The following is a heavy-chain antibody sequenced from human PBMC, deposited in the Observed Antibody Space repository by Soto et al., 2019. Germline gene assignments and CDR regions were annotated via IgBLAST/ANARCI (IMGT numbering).Heavy chain of an antibody. V-gene: IGHV3-33*01. CDR3: AGDVTVRRLDH. J-gene: IGHJ4*02. CDR2: IWYDGSSQ. CDR1: GFPFSLYG. D-gene: IGHD4-4*01. Sequence: QVQLVESGGGVVQPGGSLRLSCTASGFPFSLYGMQWVRQAPGQGLEWVAMIWYDGSSQFYVDSVKGRFTVSRDNPKNTLYLDMNSLRGGDTAVYYCAGDVTVRRLDHWGQGALVTVSS.